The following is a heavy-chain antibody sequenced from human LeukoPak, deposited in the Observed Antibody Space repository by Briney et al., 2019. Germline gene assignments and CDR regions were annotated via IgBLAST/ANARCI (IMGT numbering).Heavy chain of an antibody. D-gene: IGHD4-17*01. Sequence: GGSLRLSCAASGFTFDDYGMSWVRQAPGKGLEWVSGINWNGGSTGYADSVKGRFTISRDNAKNSLYLQINSLRAEDTALYHCARVDGETYYYGMDVWGQGTTVTVSS. CDR3: ARVDGETYYYGMDV. CDR1: GFTFDDYG. CDR2: INWNGGST. V-gene: IGHV3-20*01. J-gene: IGHJ6*02.